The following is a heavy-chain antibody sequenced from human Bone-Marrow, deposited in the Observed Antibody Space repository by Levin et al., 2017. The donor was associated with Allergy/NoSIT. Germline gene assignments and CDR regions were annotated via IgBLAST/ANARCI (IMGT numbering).Heavy chain of an antibody. CDR3: AKDPPRVHVLRFLEWLLPPLYDYYGMDV. Sequence: GGSLRLSCAASGFTFSSYGMHWVRQAPGKGLEWVAVISYDGSNKYYADSVKGRFTISRDNSKNTLYLQMNSLRAEDTAVYYCAKDPPRVHVLRFLEWLLPPLYDYYGMDVWGQGTTVTVSS. J-gene: IGHJ6*02. CDR2: ISYDGSNK. CDR1: GFTFSSYG. V-gene: IGHV3-30*18. D-gene: IGHD3-3*01.